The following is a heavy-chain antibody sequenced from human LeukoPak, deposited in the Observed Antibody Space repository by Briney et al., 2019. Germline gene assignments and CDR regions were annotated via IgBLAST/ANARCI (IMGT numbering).Heavy chain of an antibody. CDR2: IWYDGSNK. CDR3: ALQRPLKGV. J-gene: IGHJ6*02. V-gene: IGHV3-33*01. CDR1: GFTFSSYG. D-gene: IGHD1-1*01. Sequence: GGSLRLSCAASGFTFSSYGMHWARQAPGKGLEWVAVIWYDGSNKYYADSVKGRFTISRDNSKNTLYLQMNSLRAEDTAVYYCALQRPLKGVWGQGTTVTVSS.